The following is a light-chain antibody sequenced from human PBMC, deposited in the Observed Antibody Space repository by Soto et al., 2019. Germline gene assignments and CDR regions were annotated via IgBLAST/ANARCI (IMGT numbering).Light chain of an antibody. CDR2: LGS. Sequence: DSVMTQSPLSLPVTPGEPASISCRSSQSLLHSNGYNYLDWYLQKPGQSQQLLIYLGSNRASGVPDRYSGSGAGTDFTLKISSVGAEDVGVYYCLQGLPTPPAFGGGTKVEI. J-gene: IGKJ4*01. CDR1: QSLLHSNGYNY. CDR3: LQGLPTPPA. V-gene: IGKV2-28*01.